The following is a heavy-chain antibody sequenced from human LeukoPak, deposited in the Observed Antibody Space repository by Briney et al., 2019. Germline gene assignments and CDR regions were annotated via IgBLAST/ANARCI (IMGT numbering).Heavy chain of an antibody. CDR1: W. D-gene: IGHD1-26*01. Sequence: GGSLRLSCATFWMTWVRQVPGKGLEWVANINREGNEKYYVDSVKGRFTISRDNAKNSVDLQMDSLRVEDTAVYYRARVGTWELQRVFDFWGQGTLVTVSS. V-gene: IGHV3-7*01. J-gene: IGHJ4*02. CDR3: ARVGTWELQRVFDF. CDR2: INREGNEK.